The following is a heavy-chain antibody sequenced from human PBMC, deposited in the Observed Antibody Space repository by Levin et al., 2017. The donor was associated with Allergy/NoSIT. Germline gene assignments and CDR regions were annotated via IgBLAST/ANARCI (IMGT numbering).Heavy chain of an antibody. CDR3: AKDVRIEAAALDY. D-gene: IGHD6-13*01. CDR2: ISSDGSNK. Sequence: GGSLRLSCAASGFTFSSYGMHWVRQAPGKGLEWVAVISSDGSNKYYVDSVKGRFTISRDNSKNTLYLQMHSLRAEDTAVYYCAKDVRIEAAALDYWGQGTLVTVSS. J-gene: IGHJ4*02. V-gene: IGHV3-30*18. CDR1: GFTFSSYG.